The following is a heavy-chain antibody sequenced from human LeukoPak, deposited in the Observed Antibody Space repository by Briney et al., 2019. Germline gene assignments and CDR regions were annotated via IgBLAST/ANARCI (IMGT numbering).Heavy chain of an antibody. CDR3: ARAGVDTSGYYYQGFDY. J-gene: IGHJ4*02. D-gene: IGHD3-3*01. CDR1: GFTFSDYY. CDR2: ITSNGNSV. Sequence: GGSLGLSCAASGFTFSDYYMGWIRQAPGKGLEWVSYITSNGNSVYYAASVKGRFTISRDNAKNSLYLQVNSLTAEDTAMYYCARAGVDTSGYYYQGFDYWGQGTLVTVSS. V-gene: IGHV3-11*04.